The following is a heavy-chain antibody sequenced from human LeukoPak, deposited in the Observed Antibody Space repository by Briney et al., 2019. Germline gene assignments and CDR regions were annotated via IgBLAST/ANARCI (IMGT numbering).Heavy chain of an antibody. J-gene: IGHJ4*02. Sequence: GASVKVSCKASEGTFSSYAISWVRQAPGQGLEWMGGIIPIFGTANYAQKFQGRVTITADESTSTAYMELSSLRSEDTAVYYCARTGPYYYDYYFDYWGQGTLVTVSS. CDR2: IIPIFGTA. CDR3: ARTGPYYYDYYFDY. V-gene: IGHV1-69*13. CDR1: EGTFSSYA. D-gene: IGHD3-22*01.